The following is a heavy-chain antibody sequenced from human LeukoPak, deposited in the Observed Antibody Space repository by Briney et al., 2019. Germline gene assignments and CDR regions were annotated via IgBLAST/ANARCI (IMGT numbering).Heavy chain of an antibody. CDR1: GYTFTSYA. CDR2: INAGNGNT. CDR3: ARGTLWGSGSYYLGY. V-gene: IGHV1-3*03. Sequence: ASVKVSCKASGYTFTSYAMHWVRQAPGQRLEWMGWINAGNGNTKYSPEFQGRVTMTRDTSASTVYMELSSLRSEDMAVYYCARGTLWGSGSYYLGYWGQGTLVTVSS. D-gene: IGHD3-10*01. J-gene: IGHJ4*02.